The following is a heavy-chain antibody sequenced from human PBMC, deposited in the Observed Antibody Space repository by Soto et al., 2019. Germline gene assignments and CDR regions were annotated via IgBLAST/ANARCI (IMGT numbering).Heavy chain of an antibody. Sequence: SETLSLTCTVSGGSISSYYWSWIRQPPGKGLEWIGYIYYSGSTNYNPSLKSRVTISVDTSKNQFSLKLSSVTAADTAVYYCALGADCSSTSCPFDYWGQGTLVTVSS. CDR2: IYYSGST. CDR1: GGSISSYY. D-gene: IGHD2-2*01. CDR3: ALGADCSSTSCPFDY. V-gene: IGHV4-59*08. J-gene: IGHJ4*02.